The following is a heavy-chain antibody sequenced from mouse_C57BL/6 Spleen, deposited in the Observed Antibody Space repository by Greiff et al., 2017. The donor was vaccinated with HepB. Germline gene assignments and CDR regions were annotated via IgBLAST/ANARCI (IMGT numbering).Heavy chain of an antibody. CDR2: INPSSGYT. CDR1: GYTFTSYT. Sequence: VKLQQSGAELARPGASVKMSCKASGYTFTSYTMHWVKQRPGQGLEWIGYINPSSGYTKYNQKFKDKATLTADKSSSTAYMQLSSLTSEDSAVYYCARDTTVVAKGDYWGQGTTLTVSS. J-gene: IGHJ2*01. V-gene: IGHV1-4*01. CDR3: ARDTTVVAKGDY. D-gene: IGHD1-1*01.